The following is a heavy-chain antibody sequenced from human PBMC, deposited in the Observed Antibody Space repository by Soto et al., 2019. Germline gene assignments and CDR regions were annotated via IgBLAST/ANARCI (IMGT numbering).Heavy chain of an antibody. CDR1: GFTFSSYA. CDR2: ISGSGGST. D-gene: IGHD3-3*01. J-gene: IGHJ4*02. Sequence: GSLRLSCAASGFTFSSYAMSWVRQAPGKGLEWVSAISGSGGSTYYADSVKGRFTISRDNSKNTLYLQMNSLRAEDTAVYYCAKRPYYDFWSGYYRPRPFDYWGQGTLVTVSS. CDR3: AKRPYYDFWSGYYRPRPFDY. V-gene: IGHV3-23*01.